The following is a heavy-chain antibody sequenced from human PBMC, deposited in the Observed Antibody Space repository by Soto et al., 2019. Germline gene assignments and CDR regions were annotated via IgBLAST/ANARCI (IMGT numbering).Heavy chain of an antibody. J-gene: IGHJ4*02. CDR1: GFTFSSYW. CDR3: ATSRTFDY. Sequence: GGSLRLSCVVSGFTFSSYWMNWVRQAPGKGLEWVANIRQDGSEKYYVDSAKGRFTISRDNAKNSLYLQMNSLSAEDTAIYYCATSRTFDYWGQGTLVTVSS. CDR2: IRQDGSEK. V-gene: IGHV3-7*01. D-gene: IGHD6-13*01.